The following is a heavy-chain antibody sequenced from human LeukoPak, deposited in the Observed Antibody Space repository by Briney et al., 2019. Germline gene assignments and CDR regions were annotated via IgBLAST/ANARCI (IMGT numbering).Heavy chain of an antibody. CDR3: ARDLYGGNSGLNWFDP. V-gene: IGHV3-7*01. CDR2: IKQDGSEK. D-gene: IGHD4-23*01. J-gene: IGHJ5*02. Sequence: ETLSLTCTVSGGSISSSSYYWGWIRQAPGKGLEWVANIKQDGSEKYYVDSVKGRFTISRDNAKNSLYLQMNSLRAEDTAVYYCARDLYGGNSGLNWFDPWGQGTLVTVSS. CDR1: GGSISSSSYY.